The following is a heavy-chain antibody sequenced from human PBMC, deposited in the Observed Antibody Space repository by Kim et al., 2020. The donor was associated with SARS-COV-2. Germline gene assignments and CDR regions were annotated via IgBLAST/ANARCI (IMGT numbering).Heavy chain of an antibody. CDR3: ARGGSSWYSDY. V-gene: IGHV4-39*01. D-gene: IGHD6-13*01. CDR1: GGSISSSSYY. Sequence: SETLSLTCTVSGGSISSSSYYWGWIRQPPGKGLEWIGSIYYSGSTYYNPSLKSRVTISVDTSKNQFSLKLSSVTAADTAVYYCARGGSSWYSDYWGQGTLVSVSS. CDR2: IYYSGST. J-gene: IGHJ4*02.